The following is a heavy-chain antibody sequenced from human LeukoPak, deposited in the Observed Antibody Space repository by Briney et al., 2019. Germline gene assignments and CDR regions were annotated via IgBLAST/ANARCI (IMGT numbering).Heavy chain of an antibody. CDR3: ARGGARRDGYNYFDS. V-gene: IGHV3-21*01. CDR1: GFSFSSYS. D-gene: IGHD5-24*01. J-gene: IGHJ4*02. Sequence: PGGSLILSCAASGFSFSSYSMNWVRQAPGKGLEWVSSILISSSNIYYADSVKGRFTISRDSAKSSLYLQMNSLRAEDTAVYYCARGGARRDGYNYFDSWGQGTPVTVSS. CDR2: ILISSSNI.